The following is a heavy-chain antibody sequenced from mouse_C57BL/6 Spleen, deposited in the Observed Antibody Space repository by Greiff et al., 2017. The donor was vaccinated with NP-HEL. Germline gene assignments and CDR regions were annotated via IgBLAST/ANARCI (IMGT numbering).Heavy chain of an antibody. D-gene: IGHD1-1*01. CDR2: IHPNSGST. Sequence: QVQLQQPGAELVKPGASVKLSCKASGYTFTNYWMHWVKQRPGQGLEWIGMIHPNSGSTNYNEKFKSKATLTVDKSSSTAYMQLSSLTSEDSAVYYCARSYYGSKYYAMDYWGQGTSVTVSS. CDR3: ARSYYGSKYYAMDY. CDR1: GYTFTNYW. J-gene: IGHJ4*01. V-gene: IGHV1-64*01.